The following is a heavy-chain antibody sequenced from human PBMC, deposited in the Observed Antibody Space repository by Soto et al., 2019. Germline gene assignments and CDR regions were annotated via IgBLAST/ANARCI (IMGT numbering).Heavy chain of an antibody. V-gene: IGHV4-59*08. CDR2: IYYSGST. Sequence: PSETLSLTCTVSGGSISSYYWSWIRQPPGKGLEWIGYIYYSGSTNYNPSLKSRVTISVDTSKNQFSLKLSSVTAADTAVYYCARIGDSWYDAFDIWGQGTMVTVSS. CDR3: ARIGDSWYDAFDI. D-gene: IGHD6-13*01. CDR1: GGSISSYY. J-gene: IGHJ3*02.